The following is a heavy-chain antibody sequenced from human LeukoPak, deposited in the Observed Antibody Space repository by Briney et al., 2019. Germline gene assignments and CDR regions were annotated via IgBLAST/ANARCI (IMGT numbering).Heavy chain of an antibody. J-gene: IGHJ2*01. CDR1: GGSISSYY. CDR2: IYYSGST. D-gene: IGHD2-2*01. V-gene: IGHV4-59*08. CDR3: ARLGRTSYWYFDL. Sequence: PSETLSLPCPVSGGSISSYYWSWIRPPPGKGLEWIGYIYYSGSTNYNPSLKSRVTISVDTSKNQFSLKLSSVTAADTAVYYYARLGRTSYWYFDLWGRGTLVTVSS.